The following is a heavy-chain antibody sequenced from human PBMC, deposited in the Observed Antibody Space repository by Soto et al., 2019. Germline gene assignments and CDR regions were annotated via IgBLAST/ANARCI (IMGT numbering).Heavy chain of an antibody. J-gene: IGHJ4*02. CDR1: GFAFSNYG. D-gene: IGHD6-13*01. CDR3: AKGAGRGIAAAGVDY. V-gene: IGHV3-30*18. Sequence: QVQLMESGGGVVQPGRSLRLSCAPSGFAFSNYGMHWVRQAPGKGLEWVAVISFDGRNEFYADSVKGRFSISRDNSKNALYLQMNSLRVDDTSVYYCAKGAGRGIAAAGVDYWGQGTLVTVSS. CDR2: ISFDGRNE.